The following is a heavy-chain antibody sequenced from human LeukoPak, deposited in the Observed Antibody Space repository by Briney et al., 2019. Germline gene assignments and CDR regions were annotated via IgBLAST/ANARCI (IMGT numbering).Heavy chain of an antibody. CDR2: FGTRSTSI. V-gene: IGHV3-21*01. Sequence: SGGSLRLSCTASGFTFSGYSMNWIRQAPGKGLEWVSSFGTRSTSIYHAGSVKGRFAISRDNAKNSLYLQMNSLRVEDTALYYCAREISEGFDFWGQGTLVTVSS. CDR3: AREISEGFDF. D-gene: IGHD3-3*02. J-gene: IGHJ4*02. CDR1: GFTFSGYS.